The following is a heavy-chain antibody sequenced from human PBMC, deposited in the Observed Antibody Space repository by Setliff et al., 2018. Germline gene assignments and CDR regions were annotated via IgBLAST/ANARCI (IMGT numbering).Heavy chain of an antibody. CDR1: GYTFSNYG. V-gene: IGHV1-18*01. J-gene: IGHJ3*02. D-gene: IGHD2-2*01. Sequence: ASVKVSCKASGYTFSNYGISWVRQAPGQGLEWMGWISAYNGYIIYAQKLQGRVTMTTDTSTSTAYMEVRSLRSDDTAVYYCARAPGTVVVPASRSAFDIWGQGTRVTVSS. CDR3: ARAPGTVVVPASRSAFDI. CDR2: ISAYNGYI.